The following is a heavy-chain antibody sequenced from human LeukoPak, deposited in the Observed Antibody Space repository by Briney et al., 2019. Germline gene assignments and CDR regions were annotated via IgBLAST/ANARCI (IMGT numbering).Heavy chain of an antibody. Sequence: GGSLRLSCATSGFTFSSNGLHWVRQAPGKGLEWVAFIRYDGSNEYYADSVKGRFTITRDNSKNTLYLQMNSLRTEDTAVYYCAKTGYSGSAYGTWYFDYWGQGTLVSVSS. CDR2: IRYDGSNE. CDR3: AKTGYSGSAYGTWYFDY. V-gene: IGHV3-30*02. D-gene: IGHD5-12*01. CDR1: GFTFSSNG. J-gene: IGHJ4*02.